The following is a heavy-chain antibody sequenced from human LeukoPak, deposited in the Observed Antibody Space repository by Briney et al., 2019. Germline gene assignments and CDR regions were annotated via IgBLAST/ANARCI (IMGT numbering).Heavy chain of an antibody. Sequence: ASVKVSCKASGYPFTSYGISWVRQAPGQGLEWMGWISAYNGNTNYAQKLQGRVTMTTDTSTSTAYMELRSLRSDDTAVYYCARVKDTAMVMYYFDYWGQGTLVTVSS. J-gene: IGHJ4*02. CDR3: ARVKDTAMVMYYFDY. CDR2: ISAYNGNT. V-gene: IGHV1-18*01. CDR1: GYPFTSYG. D-gene: IGHD5-18*01.